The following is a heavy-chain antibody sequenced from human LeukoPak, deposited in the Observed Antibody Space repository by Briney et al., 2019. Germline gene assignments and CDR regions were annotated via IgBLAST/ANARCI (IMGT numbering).Heavy chain of an antibody. CDR3: ARDLVVDTAMPFDY. CDR2: ISSSSSYL. Sequence: GGSLRLSCAASGFTFSSYSMNWVRQAPGKGLEWVSSISSSSSYLYYADSVKGRFTISRDNAKNSLYLQMNSLRAEDTAVYYCARDLVVDTAMPFDYWGQGTLVTVSS. CDR1: GFTFSSYS. V-gene: IGHV3-21*01. D-gene: IGHD5-18*01. J-gene: IGHJ4*02.